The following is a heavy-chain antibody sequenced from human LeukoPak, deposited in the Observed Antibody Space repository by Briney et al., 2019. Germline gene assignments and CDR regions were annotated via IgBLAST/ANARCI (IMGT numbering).Heavy chain of an antibody. CDR1: GGTFSSYA. D-gene: IGHD4-17*01. Sequence: GASVTVSCKASGGTFSSYAISWVRQAPGQGLEWMGGIIPMFGTANYAQKVQGRVTITADKSTSTAYMELSSLRSEDTAVYYCARDRWPVTRIHYYYTMDVGGEGTTVTVSS. J-gene: IGHJ6*03. CDR2: IIPMFGTA. V-gene: IGHV1-69*06. CDR3: ARDRWPVTRIHYYYTMDV.